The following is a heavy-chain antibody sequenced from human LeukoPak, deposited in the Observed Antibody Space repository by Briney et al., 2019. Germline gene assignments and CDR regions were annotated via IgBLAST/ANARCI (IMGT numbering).Heavy chain of an antibody. D-gene: IGHD6-19*01. CDR3: ARDWRHSSGWYGNWFDP. V-gene: IGHV3-21*01. CDR2: ISSSSSYI. CDR1: GFTFSSYS. Sequence: PGGSLRLSCAASGFTFSSYSMNWVRQAPGKGLEWVSSISSSSSYIYYADSVKGRFTISRDNAKNSLYLQMNSLRDEDTAVYYCARDWRHSSGWYGNWFDPWGQGTLVTVSS. J-gene: IGHJ5*02.